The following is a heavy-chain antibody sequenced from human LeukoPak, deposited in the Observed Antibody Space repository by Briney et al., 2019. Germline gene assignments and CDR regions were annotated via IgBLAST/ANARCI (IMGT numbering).Heavy chain of an antibody. CDR3: AKEPADFNWNFAFDI. V-gene: IGHV3-30*18. D-gene: IGHD1-7*01. J-gene: IGHJ3*02. Sequence: GGSLRLSCAASGFTFSSYGMHWVRQAPGKGLEWVAVISYDGSNKYYADSVKGRFTISRDNSKNTLYLQMNSLRAGDTAVYYCAKEPADFNWNFAFDIWGQGTMVTVSS. CDR1: GFTFSSYG. CDR2: ISYDGSNK.